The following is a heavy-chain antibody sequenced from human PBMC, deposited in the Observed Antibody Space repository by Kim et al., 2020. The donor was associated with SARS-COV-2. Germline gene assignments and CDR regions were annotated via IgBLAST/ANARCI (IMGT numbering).Heavy chain of an antibody. CDR3: ARDPAHRPLDGYNYNWFDP. CDR1: GYTFTGYY. J-gene: IGHJ5*02. Sequence: ASVKVSCKASGYTFTGYYMHWVRQAPGQGLEWMGWINPNSGGTNYAQKFQGRVTMTRDTSISTAYMELSRLRSDDTAVYYCARDPAHRPLDGYNYNWFDPWGQGTLVTVSS. D-gene: IGHD1-1*01. CDR2: INPNSGGT. V-gene: IGHV1-2*02.